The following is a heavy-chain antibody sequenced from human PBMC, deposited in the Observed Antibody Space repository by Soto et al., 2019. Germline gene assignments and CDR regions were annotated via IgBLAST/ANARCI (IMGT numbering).Heavy chain of an antibody. CDR2: IKHDGSEK. CDR3: VRSLGWRDAFDI. J-gene: IGHJ3*02. CDR1: GFTFSSSW. D-gene: IGHD7-27*01. Sequence: GGSLRLSCAASGFTFSSSWMGWVRQAPGKGLEWVANIKHDGSEKYSVDSLKGRFTISRVNTENSLSLQIDSLRAEDAAVYYCVRSLGWRDAFDIWGQGTMVTVSS. V-gene: IGHV3-7*01.